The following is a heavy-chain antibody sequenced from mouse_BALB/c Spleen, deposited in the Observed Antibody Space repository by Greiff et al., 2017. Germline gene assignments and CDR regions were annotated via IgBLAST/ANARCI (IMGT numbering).Heavy chain of an antibody. V-gene: IGHV5-6-3*01. CDR3: ANRYNWYFDV. Sequence: EVQGVESGGGLVQPGGSLKLSCAASGFTFSSYGMSWVRQTPDKRLELVATINSNGGSTYYPDSVKGRFTISRDNAKNTLYLQMSSLKSEDTAMYYCANRYNWYFDVWGAGTTVTVSS. D-gene: IGHD2-14*01. CDR1: GFTFSSYG. CDR2: INSNGGST. J-gene: IGHJ1*01.